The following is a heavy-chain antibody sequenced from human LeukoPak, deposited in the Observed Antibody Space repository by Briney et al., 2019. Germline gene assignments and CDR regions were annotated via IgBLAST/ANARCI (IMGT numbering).Heavy chain of an antibody. J-gene: IGHJ4*02. CDR1: GFMFNTYW. D-gene: IGHD2-2*01. Sequence: GGSLRLSCAASGFMFNTYWLSWVRQAPGKGLEWVANIKEDGSQKYYVDSVKGRFITSRDNAKNSLYLQMNSLRAEDTAVYYCARDCSSTSCFLDFHWGQGTLVTVSS. CDR2: IKEDGSQK. CDR3: ARDCSSTSCFLDFH. V-gene: IGHV3-7*01.